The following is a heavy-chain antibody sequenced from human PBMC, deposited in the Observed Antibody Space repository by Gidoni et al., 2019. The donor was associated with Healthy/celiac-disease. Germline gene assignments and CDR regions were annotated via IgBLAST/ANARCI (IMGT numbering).Heavy chain of an antibody. CDR3: AKPQYYYDSSGYSY. CDR2: ISGSGGST. D-gene: IGHD3-22*01. Sequence: GGSLRLSCAASGFTFSSYAMSWVRQAPGKGLEWVSAISGSGGSTYYADSVKGRFTISRDNSKNTLYLQMNSLRAEDTAVYYCAKPQYYYDSSGYSYWGQGTLVTVSS. V-gene: IGHV3-23*01. J-gene: IGHJ4*02. CDR1: GFTFSSYA.